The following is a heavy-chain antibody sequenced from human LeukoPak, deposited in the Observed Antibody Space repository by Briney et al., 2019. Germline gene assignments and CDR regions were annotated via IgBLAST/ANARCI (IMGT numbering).Heavy chain of an antibody. D-gene: IGHD3-22*01. CDR2: LSSSGSAF. CDR1: GFTFRSYE. CDR3: ARVDYDRSGEDANAEYFQH. V-gene: IGHV3-48*03. J-gene: IGHJ1*01. Sequence: GGSLRLSCEDSGFTFRSYEMNWVRQAPGKGLEWIAYLSSSGSAFSYADSVKGRFTISRDNAKNSLYLQMNSLRAEDTAIYYCARVDYDRSGEDANAEYFQHWGQGTLVTVSS.